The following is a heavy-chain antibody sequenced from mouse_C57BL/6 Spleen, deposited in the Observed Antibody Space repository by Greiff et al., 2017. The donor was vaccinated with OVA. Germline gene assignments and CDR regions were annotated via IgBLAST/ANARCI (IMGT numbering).Heavy chain of an antibody. CDR2: IRLKSDNYAT. CDR3: TDSSGRFAY. Sequence: EVKVEESGGGLVQPGGSMKLSCVASGFTFSNYWMNWVHQSPEKGLEWVAQIRLKSDNYATHYAESVKGRFTISRDDSKSSVYLQMNNLRAEDTGIYYCTDSSGRFAYWGQGTLVTVSA. V-gene: IGHV6-3*01. J-gene: IGHJ3*01. D-gene: IGHD3-2*02. CDR1: GFTFSNYW.